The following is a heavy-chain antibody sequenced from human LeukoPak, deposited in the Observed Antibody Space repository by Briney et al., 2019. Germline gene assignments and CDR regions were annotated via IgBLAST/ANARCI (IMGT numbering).Heavy chain of an antibody. Sequence: ASVKVSCKASGYTFTSYYMHWVRQAPGQGLEWMGIINPGGGSTSYAQKFQGRVTMTRDTSTSTVYMELSSLRSEDTAVYYRARDRLEWTTVTTAPWSNWYFDLWGRGTLVTVSS. J-gene: IGHJ2*01. V-gene: IGHV1-46*01. D-gene: IGHD4-17*01. CDR1: GYTFTSYY. CDR3: ARDRLEWTTVTTAPWSNWYFDL. CDR2: INPGGGST.